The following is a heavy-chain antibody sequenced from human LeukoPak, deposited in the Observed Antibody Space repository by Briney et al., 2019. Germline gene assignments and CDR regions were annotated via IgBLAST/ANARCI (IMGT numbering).Heavy chain of an antibody. V-gene: IGHV3-30*04. D-gene: IGHD3-22*01. CDR1: GFTFSSYA. CDR3: ARGDDYYDSSGPLDY. J-gene: IGHJ4*02. CDR2: ISYDGSNK. Sequence: GGSLRLSCAASGFTFSSYAMHWVRQAPGKGLEWVAVISYDGSNKYYADSVKGRFTISRDNSKNTLYLQMNSLRAEDTAVYYCARGDDYYDSSGPLDYWGQGTLVTVSS.